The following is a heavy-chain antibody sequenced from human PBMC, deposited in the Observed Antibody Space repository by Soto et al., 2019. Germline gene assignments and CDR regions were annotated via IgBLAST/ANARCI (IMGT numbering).Heavy chain of an antibody. CDR2: ISWNSGSL. J-gene: IGHJ4*02. CDR3: AKALSSGSTDFDY. V-gene: IGHV3-9*01. D-gene: IGHD6-19*01. CDR1: GFTFDDYA. Sequence: EVQLVESGGDLVQPGRSLRLSCAASGFTFDDYAMHWVRQAPGKGLEWVSGISWNSGSLGYADSVKGRFTISRDNAKNSLYLQMNSLRAEDTALYYCAKALSSGSTDFDYWGQGTLVTVSS.